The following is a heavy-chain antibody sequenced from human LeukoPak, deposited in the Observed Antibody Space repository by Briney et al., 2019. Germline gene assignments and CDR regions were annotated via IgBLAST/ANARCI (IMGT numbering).Heavy chain of an antibody. D-gene: IGHD3-3*01. CDR1: GFTFTSYW. Sequence: GGSLRLSCAASGFTFTSYWMSWVRQAPGKGLEWVANVKEDGTEKYYVDSVKGRFTISRDNTKNSLYLQMNSLRAGDTAVYYCARDFFSDWGQGTLVTVSS. CDR3: ARDFFSD. J-gene: IGHJ4*02. V-gene: IGHV3-7*03. CDR2: VKEDGTEK.